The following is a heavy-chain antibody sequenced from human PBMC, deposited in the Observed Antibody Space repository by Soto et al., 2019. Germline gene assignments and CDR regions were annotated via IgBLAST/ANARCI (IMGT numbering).Heavy chain of an antibody. CDR1: GFICSSYD. J-gene: IGHJ3*02. CDR3: AKATATGGGAFDI. Sequence: VQMLESGGDLVQPGGSLRLSCAASGFICSSYDMSWVRQAPGKGLEWVSTILVGGSTHYEDSVKGRFTISRDGSKNTVHLQMNSLTAGDTAVYYCAKATATGGGAFDICGQGTMVTVSS. V-gene: IGHV3-23*01. D-gene: IGHD2-8*02. CDR2: ILVGGST.